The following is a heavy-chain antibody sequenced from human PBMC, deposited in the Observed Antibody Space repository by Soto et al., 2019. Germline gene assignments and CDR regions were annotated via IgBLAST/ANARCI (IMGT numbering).Heavy chain of an antibody. J-gene: IGHJ5*01. CDR2: VAYDGSKT. D-gene: IGHD3-22*01. V-gene: IGHV3-30*03. CDR3: ARWVGGSMYDNSGNYDS. Sequence: QVQLVESGGGVVQPGRSLRLTCAASGFTFSSNGMHWVRQAPGKGLEWVALVAYDGSKTYYGDSVRGRFTISRDNSENTLYLQMNCLRAEDTAVYYCARWVGGSMYDNSGNYDSWGQGTLVTVSS. CDR1: GFTFSSNG.